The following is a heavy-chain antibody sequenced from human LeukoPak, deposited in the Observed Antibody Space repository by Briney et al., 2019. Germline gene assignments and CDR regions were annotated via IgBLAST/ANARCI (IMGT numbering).Heavy chain of an antibody. D-gene: IGHD4-23*01. CDR2: IYHSGST. V-gene: IGHV4-59*12. CDR3: ARVYGGNPYNWFDP. CDR1: RGSISSYY. J-gene: IGHJ5*02. Sequence: SETLTLTCTVSRGSISSYYWSWIRQPPGKGLEWIGYIYHSGSTYYNPSLKSRVTISVDRSKNQFSLKLSSVTAADTAVYYCARVYGGNPYNWFDPWGQGTLVTVSS.